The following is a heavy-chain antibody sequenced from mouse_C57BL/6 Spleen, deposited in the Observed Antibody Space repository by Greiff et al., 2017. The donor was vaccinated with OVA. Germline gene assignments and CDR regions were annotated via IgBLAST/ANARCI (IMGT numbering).Heavy chain of an antibody. CDR2: IDPSDSET. V-gene: IGHV1-52*01. CDR3: ARIPRYYDYDWGYYFDY. Sequence: QVQLQQPGAELVRPGSSVKLSCKASGYTFTSYWMHWVKQRPIQGLEWIGNIDPSDSETHYNQKFKDKATLTVDKSSSTAYMQLSSLTSEDSAVYYCARIPRYYDYDWGYYFDYWGQGTTLTVSS. CDR1: GYTFTSYW. D-gene: IGHD2-4*01. J-gene: IGHJ2*01.